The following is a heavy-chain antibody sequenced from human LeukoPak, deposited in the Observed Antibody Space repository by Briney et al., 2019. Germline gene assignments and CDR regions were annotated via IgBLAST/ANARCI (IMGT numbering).Heavy chain of an antibody. CDR3: ARVSDTAIPYYGMDV. D-gene: IGHD5-18*01. CDR1: GYTFTSYD. V-gene: IGHV1-8*01. Sequence: ASVKVSCKASGYTFTSYDINWVRQATGQGLEWMGWMNPNSGNTGYAQKFQGRVTMTRNTSISTAYMELSSLRSEDTAVYYCARVSDTAIPYYGMDVWGQGTTVTVSS. CDR2: MNPNSGNT. J-gene: IGHJ6*02.